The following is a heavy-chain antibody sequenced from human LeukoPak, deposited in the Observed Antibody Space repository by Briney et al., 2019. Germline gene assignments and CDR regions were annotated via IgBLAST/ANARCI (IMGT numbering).Heavy chain of an antibody. CDR3: ARTSYYDSSGYIAY. V-gene: IGHV1-18*01. CDR2: ISAYNGNT. Sequence: ASVKVSCKASGYTFTSYGISWVRQAPGQGLEWIGWISAYNGNTNYAQKLQGRVTMTTDTSTSTAYMELRSLRSDDTAVYYCARTSYYDSSGYIAYWGQGTVVSVSS. CDR1: GYTFTSYG. J-gene: IGHJ4*02. D-gene: IGHD3-22*01.